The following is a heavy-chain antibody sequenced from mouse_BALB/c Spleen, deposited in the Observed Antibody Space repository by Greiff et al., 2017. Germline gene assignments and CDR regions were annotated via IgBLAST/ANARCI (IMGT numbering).Heavy chain of an antibody. V-gene: IGHV5-12-1*01. CDR3: ARHMITTKNYYAMDY. D-gene: IGHD2-4*01. CDR2: ISSGGGST. CDR1: GFAFSSYD. Sequence: EVKLVESGGGLVKPGGSLKLSCAASGFAFSSYDMSWVRQTPEKRLEWVAYISSGGGSTYYPDTVKGRFTISRDNAKNTLYLQMSSLKSEDTAMYYCARHMITTKNYYAMDYWGQGTSVTVSS. J-gene: IGHJ4*01.